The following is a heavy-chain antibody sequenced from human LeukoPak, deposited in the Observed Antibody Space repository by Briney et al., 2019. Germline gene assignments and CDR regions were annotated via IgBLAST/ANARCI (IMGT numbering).Heavy chain of an antibody. J-gene: IGHJ4*02. D-gene: IGHD3-22*01. V-gene: IGHV4-38-2*02. CDR3: ARHRSSGYYYDY. CDR2: INHSGST. Sequence: SETLSLTCTVSGYSISSGYYWGWIRQPPGKGLEWIGEINHSGSTNYNPSLKSRVTISVDTSKNQFSLKLSSVTAADTAVYYCARHRSSGYYYDYWGQGTLVTVSS. CDR1: GYSISSGYY.